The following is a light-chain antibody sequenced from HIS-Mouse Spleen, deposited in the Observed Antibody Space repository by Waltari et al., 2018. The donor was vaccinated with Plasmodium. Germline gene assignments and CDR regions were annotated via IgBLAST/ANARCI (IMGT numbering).Light chain of an antibody. CDR3: SSYAGSNNFVV. V-gene: IGLV2-8*01. J-gene: IGLJ2*01. CDR1: SSDVGGYNY. Sequence: QSALTQPPSASGSPGQSVTISCTGTSSDVGGYNYVSWYQQHPGKAPKLMRYEVSKRPSGGPDRFSGSKSGNTASLTVSGLQAEDEADYYCSSYAGSNNFVVFGGGTKLTVL. CDR2: EVS.